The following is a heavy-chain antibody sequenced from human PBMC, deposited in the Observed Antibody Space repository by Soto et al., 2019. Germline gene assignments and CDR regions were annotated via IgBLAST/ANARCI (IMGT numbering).Heavy chain of an antibody. D-gene: IGHD1-26*01. CDR2: IYNSGRT. J-gene: IGHJ2*01. V-gene: IGHV4-30-4*01. CDR3: AAFLGAYWYLDP. CDR1: GGSISSDVYY. Sequence: SETLSLTCTVSGGSISSDVYYWSWIRQPPGKGLEWIGYIYNSGRTYYNPSLRSRVIISLDTSKNQFSLKLSSVTAADAAVYYCAAFLGAYWYLDPWGRGTPVTVYS.